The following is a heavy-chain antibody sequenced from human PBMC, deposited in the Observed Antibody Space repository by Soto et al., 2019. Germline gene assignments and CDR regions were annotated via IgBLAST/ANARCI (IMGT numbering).Heavy chain of an antibody. CDR1: GYTCTSSG. CDR3: ARDPGPPDWLDP. CDR2: ISASKGNT. Sequence: ALVKVSCKASGYTCTSSGISWVRQAPGQGLEWMGWISASKGNTNYAQKLQGRVTMTTDTSTSTAYMELRSLRSDDTPVYYCARDPGPPDWLDPLGQGTLVTVSS. J-gene: IGHJ5*02. V-gene: IGHV1-18*01.